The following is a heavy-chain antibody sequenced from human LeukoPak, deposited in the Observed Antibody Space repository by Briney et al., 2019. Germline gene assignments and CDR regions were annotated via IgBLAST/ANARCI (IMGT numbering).Heavy chain of an antibody. CDR1: GGPFSSYA. J-gene: IGHJ4*02. D-gene: IGHD5-12*01. Sequence: ASVKVSCKASGGPFSSYAISWVRQAPGQGLEWMGGIVPIFGTANYAQKFQGRVTITADESTSTAYMELSSLRSEDTAVYYCARACGYDSTTSRGYDYWGQGTLVTVSS. CDR3: ARACGYDSTTSRGYDY. V-gene: IGHV1-69*13. CDR2: IVPIFGTA.